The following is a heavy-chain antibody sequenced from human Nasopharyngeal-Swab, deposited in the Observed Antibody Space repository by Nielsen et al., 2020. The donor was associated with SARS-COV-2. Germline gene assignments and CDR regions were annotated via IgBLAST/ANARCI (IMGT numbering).Heavy chain of an antibody. J-gene: IGHJ4*02. D-gene: IGHD3-10*01. CDR1: GGSISSSSYY. CDR3: ARHLSRTYYYGSGVRDFDY. V-gene: IGHV4-39*01. Sequence: SETLSLTCTVSGGSISSSSYYWGWLRQPPGKGLEWIGSIYYSGSTYYNPSHKSRVTISVDTSKNQFSLKLSSVTAADTAVYYCARHLSRTYYYGSGVRDFDYWGQGTLVTVSS. CDR2: IYYSGST.